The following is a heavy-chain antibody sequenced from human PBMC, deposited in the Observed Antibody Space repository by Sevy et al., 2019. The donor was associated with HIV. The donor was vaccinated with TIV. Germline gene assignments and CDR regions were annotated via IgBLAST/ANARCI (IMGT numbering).Heavy chain of an antibody. CDR2: IKSKTEGATR. V-gene: IGHV3-15*01. D-gene: IGHD1-26*01. Sequence: GGSLRLSCAASGFTFSSYWMSWVRQAPGKGLEWVGPIKSKTEGATRDFAAPGKGRLLISRDVSRNTVSLQMNSLKTEDTAVYYCTAGVGASDFDYWGQGTLVTVS. CDR3: TAGVGASDFDY. J-gene: IGHJ4*02. CDR1: GFTFSSYW.